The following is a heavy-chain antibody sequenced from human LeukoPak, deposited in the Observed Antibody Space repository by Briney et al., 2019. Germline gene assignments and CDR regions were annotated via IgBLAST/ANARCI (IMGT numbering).Heavy chain of an antibody. V-gene: IGHV4-39*01. CDR1: GGSISSSRYY. CDR2: IYYSGTT. Sequence: PSETLSLTCTVSGGSISSSRYYGGWIRQPPGKGLEWIGTIYYSGTTYYNPSLKSRVTISVDTSKNQFALKVSSVTAADTAVYYCARHQFYGSGSYYFDYWGQGTLVTVSS. D-gene: IGHD3-10*01. CDR3: ARHQFYGSGSYYFDY. J-gene: IGHJ4*02.